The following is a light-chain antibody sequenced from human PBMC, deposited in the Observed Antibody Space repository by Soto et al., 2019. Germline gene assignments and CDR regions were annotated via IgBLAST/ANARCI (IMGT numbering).Light chain of an antibody. CDR2: DVS. V-gene: IGLV2-14*01. CDR3: SSYTSSSTYV. Sequence: QSVLTKPASVSGSPGQSITIACTGTSSDVGGYNYVSWYQQYPGKAPRLVISDVSNRPSGVSNRFSGSKSGNSASLTISGLQAEDEADYYCSSYTSSSTYVFGTGTKVTVL. CDR1: SSDVGGYNY. J-gene: IGLJ1*01.